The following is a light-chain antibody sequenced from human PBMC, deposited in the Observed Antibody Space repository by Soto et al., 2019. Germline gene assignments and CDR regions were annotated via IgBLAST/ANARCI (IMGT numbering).Light chain of an antibody. CDR1: QSVSSSY. CDR3: QQYGSSPSST. CDR2: GAS. J-gene: IGKJ5*01. Sequence: EIVLTQSPGTLSLSPGERATLSCRASQSVSSSYLAWYQQKPGQAPRLLISGASSRATGIPDSFSGSGSGTDFTLTISRLLPEDFAVYYCQQYGSSPSSTFGQGTRLEIK. V-gene: IGKV3-20*01.